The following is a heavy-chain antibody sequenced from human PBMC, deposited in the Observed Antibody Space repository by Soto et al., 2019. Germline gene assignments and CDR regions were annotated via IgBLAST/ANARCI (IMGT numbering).Heavy chain of an antibody. Sequence: GGSLRLSCAASGFTFSSYGMHWVRQAPGKGLEWVAVIWFDGSNKYYADSVKGRFTISRDNSKNTLYLQMNSLRAEDTAVYYCASPLNYDSSSPNALDIWGRGTMVTVSS. CDR2: IWFDGSNK. D-gene: IGHD3-22*01. CDR3: ASPLNYDSSSPNALDI. CDR1: GFTFSSYG. V-gene: IGHV3-33*01. J-gene: IGHJ3*02.